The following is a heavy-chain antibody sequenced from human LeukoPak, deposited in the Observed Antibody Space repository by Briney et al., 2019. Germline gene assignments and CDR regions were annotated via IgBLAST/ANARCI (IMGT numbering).Heavy chain of an antibody. V-gene: IGHV3-73*01. CDR3: AKDYRKSGSYPVAFDI. D-gene: IGHD1-26*01. CDR1: GFTFSGSA. J-gene: IGHJ3*02. Sequence: GGSLRLSCAASGFTFSGSAMHWVRQASGKGLEWVGRIRSKANSYATAYAASVKGRFTISRDDSKNTAYLQMNSLKTEDTAVYYCAKDYRKSGSYPVAFDIWGQGTMVTVSS. CDR2: IRSKANSYAT.